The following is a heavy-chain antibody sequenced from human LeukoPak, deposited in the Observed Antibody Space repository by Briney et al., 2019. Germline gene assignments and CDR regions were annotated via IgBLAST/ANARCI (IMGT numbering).Heavy chain of an antibody. CDR2: IYPNASDT. Sequence: GDSLQISCQGSGYSFTNYWIGWVRQMPGKGLEWMGIIYPNASDTRYSPSFRGQVTISADKSITTAYLQWNSLKASDTAMYYCALSSGAYNSAGYFDYWGQGALVTVSS. CDR1: GYSFTNYW. D-gene: IGHD2-15*01. CDR3: ALSSGAYNSAGYFDY. V-gene: IGHV5-51*01. J-gene: IGHJ4*02.